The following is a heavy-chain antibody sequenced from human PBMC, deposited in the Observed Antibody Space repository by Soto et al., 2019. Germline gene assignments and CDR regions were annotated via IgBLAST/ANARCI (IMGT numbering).Heavy chain of an antibody. CDR3: ARQAVECSGGSCYLNYGMDV. J-gene: IGHJ6*02. V-gene: IGHV1-69*13. CDR2: IIPIFGTA. Sequence: ASVKVSCKASGGTFSSYAISWVRQAPGQGLEWMGGIIPIFGTANYAQKFQGRVTITADESTSTAYMELSSLRSEDTAVYYCARQAVECSGGSCYLNYGMDVWGQGTTVTVSS. CDR1: GGTFSSYA. D-gene: IGHD2-15*01.